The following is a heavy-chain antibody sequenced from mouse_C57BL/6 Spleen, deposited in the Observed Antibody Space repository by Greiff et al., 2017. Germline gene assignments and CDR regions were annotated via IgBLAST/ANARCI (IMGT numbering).Heavy chain of an antibody. CDR3: ARITTVVANAMDY. V-gene: IGHV5-17*01. Sequence: EVQLQESGGGLVKPGGSLKLSCAASGFTFSDYGMHWVRQAPEKGLEWVAYISSGSSTIYYADTVKGRFTISRDNAKNTLFLQMTSLRSEDTAMYYCARITTVVANAMDYWGQGTSVTVSS. D-gene: IGHD1-1*01. CDR1: GFTFSDYG. CDR2: ISSGSSTI. J-gene: IGHJ4*01.